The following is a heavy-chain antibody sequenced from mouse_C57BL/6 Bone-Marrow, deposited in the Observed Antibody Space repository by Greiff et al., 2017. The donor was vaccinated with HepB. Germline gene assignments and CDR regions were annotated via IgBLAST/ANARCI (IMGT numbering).Heavy chain of an antibody. V-gene: IGHV1-82*01. Sequence: ESGPELVKPGASVKISCKASGYAFSSSWMNWVKQRPGKGLEWIGRIYPGDGDTNYNGKFKGKDTLTADKSSSTAYMQLSSLTSEDSAVYFCARGDVWYQGYYAMDYWGQGTSVTVSS. CDR3: ARGDVWYQGYYAMDY. CDR1: GYAFSSSW. J-gene: IGHJ4*01. D-gene: IGHD2-10*02. CDR2: IYPGDGDT.